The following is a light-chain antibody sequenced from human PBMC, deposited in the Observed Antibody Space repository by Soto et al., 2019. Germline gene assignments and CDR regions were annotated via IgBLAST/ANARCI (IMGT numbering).Light chain of an antibody. V-gene: IGKV3-15*01. CDR3: HHQSNWPPT. Sequence: EMVMTQSPATLSVSPGERVTLSCRASERVHRNLAWYQQKPGQGTSLLIYYSSTRAHGVQDRLTGSGSGTEFSLTIISLQCEVFGVYYFHHQSNWPPTFGPGTKVVIK. J-gene: IGKJ3*01. CDR2: YSS. CDR1: ERVHRN.